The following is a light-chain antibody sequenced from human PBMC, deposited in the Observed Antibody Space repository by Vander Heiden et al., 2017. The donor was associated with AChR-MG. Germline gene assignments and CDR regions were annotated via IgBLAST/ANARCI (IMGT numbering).Light chain of an antibody. V-gene: IGLV3-1*01. J-gene: IGLJ2*01. Sequence: SYALTQPPSVSVSPGQTASITCSGATSGDKYACWYQQKPGQSPVLVIYRNTKRPSGIPERFSGSNSGNTATLTISGTQAMDEADYYCQAWDSSAVAFGGGTKLTVL. CDR1: TSGDKY. CDR2: RNT. CDR3: QAWDSSAVA.